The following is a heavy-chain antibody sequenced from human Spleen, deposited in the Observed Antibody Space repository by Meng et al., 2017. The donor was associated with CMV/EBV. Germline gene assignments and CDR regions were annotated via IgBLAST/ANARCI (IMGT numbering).Heavy chain of an antibody. CDR3: ARVKRPDYYYYYGMDV. J-gene: IGHJ6*02. Sequence: ASVKVSCKASGYTFTTFGISWVRQAPGQGLEWMRWISSSNYNTHYPQRLQGRVTMVRDTSIRTAYMELRSLRSDDTAVYYCARVKRPDYYYYYGMDVWGQGTTVTVSS. CDR2: ISSSNYNT. CDR1: GYTFTTFG. V-gene: IGHV1-18*01.